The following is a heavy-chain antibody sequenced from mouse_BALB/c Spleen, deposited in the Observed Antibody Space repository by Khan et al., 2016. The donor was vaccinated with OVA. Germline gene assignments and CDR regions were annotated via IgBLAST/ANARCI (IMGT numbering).Heavy chain of an antibody. J-gene: IGHJ3*01. CDR2: IYPSDSYT. Sequence: QVQLQQSGTELVRPGASVKLSCKASGYTFTSYWINWVKQRPGQGLEWIGNIYPSDSYTNFNQKFKDKATLTVDKSSSTAYMQLSSPTSEDSAVYYCTREGVVGSSFAYWGQGTLVTVSA. CDR3: TREGVVGSSFAY. V-gene: IGHV1-69*02. CDR1: GYTFTSYW.